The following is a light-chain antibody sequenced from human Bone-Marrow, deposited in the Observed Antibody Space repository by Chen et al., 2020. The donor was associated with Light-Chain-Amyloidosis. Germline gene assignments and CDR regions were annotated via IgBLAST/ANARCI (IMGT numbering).Light chain of an antibody. CDR3: MQALQTRYT. CDR1: QSLLHSNGYNY. CDR2: LGS. Sequence: DIVMTQSPLSLPVTHGEPASISCRSSQSLLHSNGYNYLDWYLQKPGQSPQLLIYLGSNRASGVPDRFSGSGSGTDFTLKISRVEAEDVGVYYCMQALQTRYTLGQGTKLEIK. J-gene: IGKJ2*01. V-gene: IGKV2-28*01.